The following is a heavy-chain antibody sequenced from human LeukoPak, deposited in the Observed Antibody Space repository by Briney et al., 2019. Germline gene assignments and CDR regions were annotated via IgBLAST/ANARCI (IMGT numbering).Heavy chain of an antibody. CDR2: INTGNGNA. CDR1: GYIFTNYG. Sequence: GASVKVSCKTSGYIFTNYGMHWVRQAPGQRLEWMAWINTGNGNARYSQNFQGRVTISRDTPATTAYMELSSLRSEDTAIYYCARVPLYDSNDYYYPHWGQGTLVTVSS. J-gene: IGHJ1*01. D-gene: IGHD3-22*01. V-gene: IGHV1-3*04. CDR3: ARVPLYDSNDYYYPH.